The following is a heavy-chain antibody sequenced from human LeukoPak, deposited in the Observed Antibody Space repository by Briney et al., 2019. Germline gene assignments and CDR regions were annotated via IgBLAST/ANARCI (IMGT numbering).Heavy chain of an antibody. CDR2: IAYGGTNE. Sequence: PGGSLRLSCAASGFTFSDYAMHWVRQAPGKGLEWVAVIAYGGTNEYHADSVKGRFTISRDNSKNTLYLQMSSLRPEDTAVYYCARRATANSGYHFDYWGQGTLVTVSS. CDR3: ARRATANSGYHFDY. V-gene: IGHV3-30*04. CDR1: GFTFSDYA. J-gene: IGHJ4*02. D-gene: IGHD3-22*01.